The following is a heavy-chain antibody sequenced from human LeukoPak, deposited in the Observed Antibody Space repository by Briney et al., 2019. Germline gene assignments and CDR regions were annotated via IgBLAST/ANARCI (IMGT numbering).Heavy chain of an antibody. D-gene: IGHD3-22*01. CDR3: ARGLMYYYDSSGDPIYYYYYMDV. CDR2: INPSGGST. V-gene: IGHV1-46*01. CDR1: GYTFISYY. Sequence: GASVKVSCKASGYTFISYYMHWVRQAPGQGLEWMGIINPSGGSTSYAQKFQGRVTMTRDTSTSTVCMELSSLRSEDTAVYYCARGLMYYYDSSGDPIYYYYYMDVWGKGTTVTISS. J-gene: IGHJ6*03.